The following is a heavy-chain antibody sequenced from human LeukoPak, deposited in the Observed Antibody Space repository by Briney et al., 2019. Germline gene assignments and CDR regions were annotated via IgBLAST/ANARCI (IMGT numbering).Heavy chain of an antibody. CDR2: IYWDDDK. CDR3: AHRPPYYDSSGYYLFLPDY. J-gene: IGHJ4*02. CDR1: GFSLNTSGVG. V-gene: IGHV2-5*02. Sequence: SGPTLVKPTQTLTLTCTFSGFSLNTSGVGVGWIRQPPGKALEWLALIYWDDDKRYSPSLKSRLTLTKDTSKNQVVLTMTNMDPVDTATYYCAHRPPYYDSSGYYLFLPDYWGQGTLVTVSS. D-gene: IGHD3-22*01.